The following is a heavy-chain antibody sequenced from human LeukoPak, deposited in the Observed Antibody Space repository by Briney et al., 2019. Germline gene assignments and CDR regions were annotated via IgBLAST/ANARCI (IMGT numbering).Heavy chain of an antibody. V-gene: IGHV4-59*04. CDR2: IYYSGST. Sequence: SETLSLTCTVSGGSISSYYWSWIRQPPGKGLEWIGYIYYSGSTYYNPSLKSRVTISVDTSKNQFSLKLSSVTAADTAVYYCARHLSQQLVGEPLDYWGQGTLVTVSS. CDR3: ARHLSQQLVGEPLDY. CDR1: GGSISSYY. D-gene: IGHD6-13*01. J-gene: IGHJ4*02.